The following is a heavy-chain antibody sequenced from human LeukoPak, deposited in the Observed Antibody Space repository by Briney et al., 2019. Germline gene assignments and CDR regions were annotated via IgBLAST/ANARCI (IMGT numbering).Heavy chain of an antibody. Sequence: SETLSLTCTVSGGSISSSYWSWIRQPPGKGLEWIGYIYSSGSTNYNPSLKSRVTISVDKSKNQFSLRLTSVTAADTAVYYCARGMEGQWLVPLPFDRWGQGTLVTVSP. D-gene: IGHD6-19*01. CDR2: IYSSGST. J-gene: IGHJ4*02. V-gene: IGHV4-59*08. CDR3: ARGMEGQWLVPLPFDR. CDR1: GGSISSSY.